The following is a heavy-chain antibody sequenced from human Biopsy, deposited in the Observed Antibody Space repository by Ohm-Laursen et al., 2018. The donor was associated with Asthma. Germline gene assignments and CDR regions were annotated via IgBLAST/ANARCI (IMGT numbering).Heavy chain of an antibody. Sequence: SVKVSCKTSGYTFNSAGITWVRQAPGQGLEWAGWISVYNGNTKVAQKLQDRVTMITDTSTSTAYMELRSLRSDDTAVYFCARAVDYSHYYGIDVWGQGTTVTVS. CDR2: ISVYNGNT. D-gene: IGHD3-10*01. J-gene: IGHJ6*02. CDR3: ARAVDYSHYYGIDV. V-gene: IGHV1-18*01. CDR1: GYTFNSAG.